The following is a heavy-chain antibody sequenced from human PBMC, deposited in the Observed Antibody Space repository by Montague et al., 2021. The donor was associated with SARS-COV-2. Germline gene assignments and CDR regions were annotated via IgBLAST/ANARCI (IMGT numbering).Heavy chain of an antibody. V-gene: IGHV1-18*01. D-gene: IGHD6-19*01. CDR2: ISAYNGNT. J-gene: IGHJ4*02. Sequence: SVKVSCKASGYTFTSYGISWVRQAPGQGLEWMGWISAYNGNTNYAQKLQGRVTMTTDTSTSTAYMELRSLRSDDTAVYYCAIAVAGTHYFDYWGQGTLVTVSS. CDR3: AIAVAGTHYFDY. CDR1: GYTFTSYG.